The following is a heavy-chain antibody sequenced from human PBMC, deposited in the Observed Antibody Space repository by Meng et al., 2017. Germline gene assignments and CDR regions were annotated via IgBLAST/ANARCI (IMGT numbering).Heavy chain of an antibody. Sequence: GGSLRLSCAASGFTFSSYWMSWVRQAPGKGLEWVANIKQDGSEKYYVDSVKGRFTISRDNAKNSLYLQMNSLRAKDTAVYYCARDFRIAVAGTSPRLWGQGTLVTVSS. D-gene: IGHD6-19*01. CDR1: GFTFSSYW. V-gene: IGHV3-7*01. CDR3: ARDFRIAVAGTSPRL. CDR2: IKQDGSEK. J-gene: IGHJ4*02.